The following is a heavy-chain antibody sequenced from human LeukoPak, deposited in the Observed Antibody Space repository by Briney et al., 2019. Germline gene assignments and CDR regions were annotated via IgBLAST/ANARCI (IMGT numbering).Heavy chain of an antibody. CDR2: IYYSGST. J-gene: IGHJ3*02. CDR3: ARGRDWSSSGRFDI. CDR1: GGSISSYY. Sequence: SETLSLTCTVSGGSISSYYWSWIRQPPGKGLEWIGYIYYSGSTNYNPSLKSRVTISVDTSKNQFSLKLSSVTAADTAVYYCARGRDWSSSGRFDIWGQGTMVTVSS. V-gene: IGHV4-59*08. D-gene: IGHD6-19*01.